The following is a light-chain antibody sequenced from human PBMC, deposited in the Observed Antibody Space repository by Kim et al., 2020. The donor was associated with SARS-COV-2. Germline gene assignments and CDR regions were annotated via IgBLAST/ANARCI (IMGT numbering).Light chain of an antibody. CDR2: GAS. Sequence: LSPGQRATLSCRASQSVRNNYVAWYQQKPRQAPRLFIYGASNRATGIPDRFSGSGSGTDFTLTISTLEPEDFAVYYCQQYGDSARTFGQGTKLEI. V-gene: IGKV3-20*01. J-gene: IGKJ2*01. CDR3: QQYGDSART. CDR1: QSVRNNY.